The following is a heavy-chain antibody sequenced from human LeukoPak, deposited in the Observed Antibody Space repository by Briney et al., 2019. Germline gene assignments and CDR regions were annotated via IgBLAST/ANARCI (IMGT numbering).Heavy chain of an antibody. Sequence: SESLSLTCTITGGSMSSYYWSWIRQPPGKGLEWIGYIYYSGSTNYNPSLKSRVTISVDTSKNQFSLKLSSVTAADTAVYYCARALYYGSGSGMDVWGKGTTVTVSS. V-gene: IGHV4-59*01. CDR3: ARALYYGSGSGMDV. J-gene: IGHJ6*04. CDR2: IYYSGST. D-gene: IGHD3-10*01. CDR1: GGSMSSYY.